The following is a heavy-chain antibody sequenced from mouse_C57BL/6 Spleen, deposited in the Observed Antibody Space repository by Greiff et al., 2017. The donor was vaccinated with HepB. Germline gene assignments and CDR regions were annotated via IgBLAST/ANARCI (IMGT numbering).Heavy chain of an antibody. V-gene: IGHV7-3*01. D-gene: IGHD3-3*01. CDR1: GFTFTDYY. Sequence: EVQVVESGGGLVQPGGSLSLSCAASGFTFTDYYMSWVRQPPGKALEWLGFIRNKANGYTTEYSASVKGRFTISRDNSQSILYLQMNALRAEDSATYYCARRAGRFDYWGQGTTLTVSS. J-gene: IGHJ2*01. CDR2: IRNKANGYTT. CDR3: ARRAGRFDY.